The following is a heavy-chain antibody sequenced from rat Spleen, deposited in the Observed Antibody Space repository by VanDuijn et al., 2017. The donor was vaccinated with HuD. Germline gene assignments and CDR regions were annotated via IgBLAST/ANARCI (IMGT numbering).Heavy chain of an antibody. J-gene: IGHJ2*01. CDR2: IWGNGDT. V-gene: IGHV2S61*01. D-gene: IGHD1-2*01. CDR3: ARSDYSSPYYFDY. CDR1: GFSLTSYT. Sequence: QVQLKESGPGLVQPSQTLSLTCTVSGFSLTSYTVHWVRQPPEKGLEWMGVIWGNGDTNYNSGLKSRLSISRDTSKSQLFLQMNDLQTEDTAMYFCARSDYSSPYYFDYWGQGVMVTVSS.